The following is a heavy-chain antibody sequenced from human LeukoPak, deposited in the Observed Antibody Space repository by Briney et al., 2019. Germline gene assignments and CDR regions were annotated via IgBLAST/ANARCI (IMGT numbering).Heavy chain of an antibody. CDR3: SGDPGDY. D-gene: IGHD7-27*01. J-gene: IGHJ4*02. CDR2: IKPDGSEE. CDR1: GFTFKSYW. V-gene: IGHV3-7*04. Sequence: GGSLRLSCAASGFTFKSYWMSWVRQAPGKGLEWVANIKPDGSEEYYVDSVKDRFTISRDNAKNSLYLQMNSLRDDDTAVYYCSGDPGDYWGQGTLVTVSS.